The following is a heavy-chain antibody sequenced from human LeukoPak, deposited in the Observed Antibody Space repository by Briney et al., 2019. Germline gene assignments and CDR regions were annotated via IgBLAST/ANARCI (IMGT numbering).Heavy chain of an antibody. J-gene: IGHJ4*02. Sequence: GESLKISCKGSGYSFASYWIGWVRQMPGKGLEWMGMIYPGDSDTRYSPSFQGQVTISADKSISTAYLEWSSLKASDTAMYYCARPMDSSGWYNFDYWGQGTLVTVSS. CDR3: ARPMDSSGWYNFDY. V-gene: IGHV5-51*01. CDR2: IYPGDSDT. CDR1: GYSFASYW. D-gene: IGHD6-19*01.